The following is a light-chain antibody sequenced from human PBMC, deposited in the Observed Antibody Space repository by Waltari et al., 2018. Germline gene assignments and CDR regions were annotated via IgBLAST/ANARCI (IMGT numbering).Light chain of an antibody. CDR2: GAS. V-gene: IGKV3-15*01. CDR3: QQSYT. CDR1: PGVSSS. J-gene: IGKJ2*01. Sequence: EIVVTQSPATLSVSPGERATLSCRASPGVSSSLAWSQQKPGQAPRPLVYGASTRATGIPARFSGSGSGTDFTLTISNLQSEDFAVYYCQQSYTFGQGTKLEIK.